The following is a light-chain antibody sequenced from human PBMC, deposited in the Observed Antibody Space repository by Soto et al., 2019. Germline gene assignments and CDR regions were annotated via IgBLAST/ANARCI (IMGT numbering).Light chain of an antibody. Sequence: IVLTQSPGTVSLSPGERATLSFRASQSVSTNYLAWYQQKPGQAPRLLIYRTSTRATGIPDRFSGGGSGTDFTLTISRLAPEDFAVYYCQQFGSYPLTFGGGTKVDIK. CDR3: QQFGSYPLT. V-gene: IGKV3-20*01. J-gene: IGKJ4*01. CDR2: RTS. CDR1: QSVSTNY.